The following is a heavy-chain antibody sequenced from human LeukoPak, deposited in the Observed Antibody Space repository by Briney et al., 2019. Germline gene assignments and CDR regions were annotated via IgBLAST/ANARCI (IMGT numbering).Heavy chain of an antibody. J-gene: IGHJ4*02. CDR1: GYTFTGYY. Sequence: GASVKVSCKASGYTFTGYYMHWVRQAPGQGFEWMGWINPNSGGTNYAQKFQGRVTMTRDTSISTAYMEVSSLRSDDTAMYYCTRALGSDYWGQGTLVTVSS. D-gene: IGHD1-26*01. V-gene: IGHV1-2*02. CDR3: TRALGSDY. CDR2: INPNSGGT.